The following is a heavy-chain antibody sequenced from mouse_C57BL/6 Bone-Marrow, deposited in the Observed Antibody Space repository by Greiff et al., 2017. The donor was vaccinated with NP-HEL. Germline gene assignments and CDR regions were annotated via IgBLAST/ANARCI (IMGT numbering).Heavy chain of an antibody. J-gene: IGHJ4*01. CDR3: ARGLPAIDY. Sequence: VQLQQSGAELVRPGASVKLSCKASGYTFTDYYINWVKQRPGQGLEWIARIYPGSGNTYYNEKFKGKATLTAEKSSSTAYMQLSSLTSEDSAVYFCARGLPAIDYWGQGTSVTVSS. CDR1: GYTFTDYY. CDR2: IYPGSGNT. V-gene: IGHV1-76*01.